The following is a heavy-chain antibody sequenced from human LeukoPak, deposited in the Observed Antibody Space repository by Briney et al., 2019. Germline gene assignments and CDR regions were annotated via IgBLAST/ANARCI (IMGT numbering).Heavy chain of an antibody. CDR1: GVSFDDYY. CDR3: ARGGLYISYY. V-gene: IGHV4-39*01. J-gene: IGHJ4*02. D-gene: IGHD3-10*01. CDR2: IYYSGST. Sequence: PSETLSLTCAVSGVSFDDYYWAWVRQPPGKGLEWIGSIYYSGSTYYNPSLKSRVTISVDTSKNQFSLKLSSVTAADTAVYYCARGGLYISYYWGQGTLVTVSS.